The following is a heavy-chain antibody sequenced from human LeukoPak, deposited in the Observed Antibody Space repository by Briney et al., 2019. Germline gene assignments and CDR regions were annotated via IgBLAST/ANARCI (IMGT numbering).Heavy chain of an antibody. D-gene: IGHD2-8*01. CDR3: ARQRGGQYEDGFDI. V-gene: IGHV1-2*02. J-gene: IGHJ3*02. CDR2: INPNSGDI. CDR1: GYTFTGYY. Sequence: ASVKVSCKASGYTFTGYYIHWVRQAPGQGLEWMGWINPNSGDINYAQKFEGRVTMTRDTSISTAYMELSRLTSDDTAVYYCARQRGGQYEDGFDIWGQRTMVTVSS.